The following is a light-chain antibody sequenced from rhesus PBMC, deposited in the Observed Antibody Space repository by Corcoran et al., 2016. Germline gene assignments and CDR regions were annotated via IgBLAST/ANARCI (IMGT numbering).Light chain of an antibody. CDR2: GAS. Sequence: QVILTQSPATLSLSPGERATLSCRASQSVSSYLAWSQQKPGQAPRLLIYGASSRATGIPDRFRGRGSVTEFTLTISSLEPEDVGVYHCYQHSSGYSFGQGTKVEIK. J-gene: IGKJ2*01. CDR1: QSVSSY. CDR3: YQHSSGYS. V-gene: IGKV3-10*01.